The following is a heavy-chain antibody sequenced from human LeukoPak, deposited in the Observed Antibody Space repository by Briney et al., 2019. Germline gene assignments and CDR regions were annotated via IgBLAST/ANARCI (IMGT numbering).Heavy chain of an antibody. V-gene: IGHV4-39*01. CDR3: ARQNGVGLFILP. Sequence: ESSEPLSLTCTVSGVSISSSNSYWGWIRQPPGKGLEWIGSIYYTGNTYYNASLKSRVTISIDTSNNQLSLKLTSVTAADTAVYYCARQNGVGLFILPGGQGTLVTVSS. D-gene: IGHD3-3*01. CDR1: GVSISSSNSY. J-gene: IGHJ4*02. CDR2: IYYTGNT.